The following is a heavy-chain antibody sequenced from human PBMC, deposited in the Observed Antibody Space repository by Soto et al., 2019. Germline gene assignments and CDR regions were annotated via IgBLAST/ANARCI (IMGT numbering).Heavy chain of an antibody. CDR1: GFTFSSYA. J-gene: IGHJ4*02. Sequence: GGSLRLSCAASGFTFSSYAMSWVRQAPGKGLEWVSAISGSGGSTYYADSVKGRFTISMDNSKNTLYLQMNSLRAEDTAVYSGATRRVAVPAAMYYFDYWGQGTLVTVSS. CDR2: ISGSGGST. V-gene: IGHV3-23*01. D-gene: IGHD2-2*01. CDR3: ATRRVAVPAAMYYFDY.